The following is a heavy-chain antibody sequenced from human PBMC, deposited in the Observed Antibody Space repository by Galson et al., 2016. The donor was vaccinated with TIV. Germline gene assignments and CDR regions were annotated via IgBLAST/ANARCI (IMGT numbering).Heavy chain of an antibody. J-gene: IGHJ4*02. CDR2: ISDTGISR. CDR1: GFTFSNYV. Sequence: SLRLSCAASGFTFSNYVMGWVRQAPGKGLEWVSSISDTGISRYYADSVKGRFTISRDNSRNMLYLQMNSLRAEDTALYFCAKFAMLGKIAIHFDYWGLGTLLTVSS. V-gene: IGHV3-23*01. D-gene: IGHD2-2*02. CDR3: AKFAMLGKIAIHFDY.